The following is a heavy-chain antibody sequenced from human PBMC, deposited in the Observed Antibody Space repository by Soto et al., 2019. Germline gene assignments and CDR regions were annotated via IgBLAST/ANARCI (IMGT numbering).Heavy chain of an antibody. J-gene: IGHJ4*02. CDR2: LLRSGSTT. V-gene: IGHV3-23*01. CDR1: GFTFSNYA. Sequence: PGGFLRLSCAASGFTFSNYAMTWARQAPGKGLEWVSSLLRSGSTTYYADSVKGRFTISSDKSANSLYLQMDSLRAEDTAVYYCAKDAVSGDGIWLLDSWGQGTVVTVSS. D-gene: IGHD4-17*01. CDR3: AKDAVSGDGIWLLDS.